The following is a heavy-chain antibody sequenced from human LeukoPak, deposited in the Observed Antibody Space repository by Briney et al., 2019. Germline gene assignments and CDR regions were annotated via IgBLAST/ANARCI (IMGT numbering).Heavy chain of an antibody. J-gene: IGHJ4*02. Sequence: PGGSLRLSCAASGLTFTNYEMTWVRQAPGKGLEWVSYISSSGTTIYYADSVKGRFTISRDNSKNTLYLQMNSLRAEDTAVYYCAKDLGITMVRGAIYWGQGTLVTVSS. D-gene: IGHD3-10*01. V-gene: IGHV3-48*03. CDR2: ISSSGTTI. CDR1: GLTFTNYE. CDR3: AKDLGITMVRGAIY.